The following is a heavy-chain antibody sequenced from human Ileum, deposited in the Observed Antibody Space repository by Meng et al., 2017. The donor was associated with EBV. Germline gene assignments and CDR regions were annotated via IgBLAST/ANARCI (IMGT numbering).Heavy chain of an antibody. V-gene: IGHV4-61*03. D-gene: IGHD5-12*01. J-gene: IGHJ4*02. CDR2: ILSGRT. CDR1: SGPVSRGVYH. CDR3: AGGRAGYGGYKT. Sequence: QVQLLESGPGLVQPSETCSLTCTVSSGPVSRGVYHWSWIRQPPGKGLEWICYILSGRTNYDPSLTNRVTISVDTSKNHFSLKLTSVTAADTAVYYCAGGRAGYGGYKTWGQGTLVTVSS.